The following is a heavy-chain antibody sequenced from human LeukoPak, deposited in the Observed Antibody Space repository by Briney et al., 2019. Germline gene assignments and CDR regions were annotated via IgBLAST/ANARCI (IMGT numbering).Heavy chain of an antibody. V-gene: IGHV4-31*03. Sequence: SQTLSLTCTVSGGSISSGGYYWSWIRRPPGKGLEWIRYVYYSGSTYYNPSLKSRVTISVDTSKNQFSLKLSSVTAADTAVYYCARDGRWGYSYELVPFGYWGQGTLVTVSS. D-gene: IGHD5-18*01. CDR2: VYYSGST. CDR1: GGSISSGGYY. J-gene: IGHJ4*02. CDR3: ARDGRWGYSYELVPFGY.